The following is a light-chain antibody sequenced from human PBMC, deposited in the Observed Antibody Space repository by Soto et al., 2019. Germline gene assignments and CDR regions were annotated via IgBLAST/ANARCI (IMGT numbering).Light chain of an antibody. CDR3: HQYNPYSPWT. J-gene: IGKJ1*01. Sequence: DIQMTQSPPTLSASVGDRVTISCRASQSITGWLAWFQQKPGKAPKLLISKASKLESGVPSRFSGSGSGTDFTLTISGLQPDDFATYYCHQYNPYSPWTFGQGTKVEIK. CDR1: QSITGW. CDR2: KAS. V-gene: IGKV1-5*03.